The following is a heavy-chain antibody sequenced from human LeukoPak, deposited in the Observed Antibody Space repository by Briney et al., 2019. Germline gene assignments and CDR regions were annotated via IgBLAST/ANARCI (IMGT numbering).Heavy chain of an antibody. D-gene: IGHD1-20*01. V-gene: IGHV3-48*01. CDR1: GFTFSSYS. J-gene: IGHJ4*02. CDR3: ARVDHNWYDFDY. Sequence: GGSLRLSCAASGFTFSSYSMNWVRQAPGKGLEWVSYISSSSTIYYADSVKGRFTISRDNAKNSLYLQMNSLRAEDTAVYYCARVDHNWYDFDYWGQGTLVTVSS. CDR2: ISSSSTI.